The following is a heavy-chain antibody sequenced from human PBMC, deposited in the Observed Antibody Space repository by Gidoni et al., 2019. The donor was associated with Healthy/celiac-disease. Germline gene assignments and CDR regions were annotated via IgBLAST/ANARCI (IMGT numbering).Heavy chain of an antibody. CDR2: IYHSGST. D-gene: IGHD6-13*01. CDR1: GGSISSGGYS. V-gene: IGHV4-30-2*01. J-gene: IGHJ6*02. CDR3: ARLRIAAAGTDYYYYGMDV. Sequence: QLQLQESGSGLVKPSQTLSLTCAVPGGSISSGGYSWSWIRQPPGKGLEWIGYIYHSGSTYYNPSLKSRVTISVDRSKNQFSLKLSSVTAADTAVYYCARLRIAAAGTDYYYYGMDVWGQGTTVTVSS.